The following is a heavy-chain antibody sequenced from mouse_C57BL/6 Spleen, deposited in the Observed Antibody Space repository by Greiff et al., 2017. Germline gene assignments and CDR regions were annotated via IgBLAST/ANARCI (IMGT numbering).Heavy chain of an antibody. Sequence: QVQLQQSGAELVRPGASVTLSCKASGYTFTDYEMNWVKQTPVHGLEWIGAIDPETGGPAYNQKFKGKAILTADKSSSTAYMELRSLTSEDSAVDYCTKSWVSSGSSPYWYSDVWGTGTSVTVSS. CDR1: GYTFTDYE. CDR2: IDPETGGP. J-gene: IGHJ1*03. V-gene: IGHV1-15*01. CDR3: TKSWVSSGSSPYWYSDV. D-gene: IGHD1-1*01.